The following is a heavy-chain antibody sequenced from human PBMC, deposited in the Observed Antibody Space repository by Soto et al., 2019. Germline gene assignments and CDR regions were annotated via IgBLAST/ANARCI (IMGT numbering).Heavy chain of an antibody. D-gene: IGHD6-19*01. V-gene: IGHV3-13*01. CDR1: GFTFSSYD. CDR3: ARADPGHRSGWSVVLDI. CDR2: IGIDGDT. J-gene: IGHJ3*02. Sequence: PGGSLRLSCAASGFTFSSYDMHWVRQVTGKGLEWVSGIGIDGDTYFPVSVKGRFTIFRKNAKNFFYFQMNSLRAGDTFVFYCARADPGHRSGWSVVLDIWGQGTMVTVSS.